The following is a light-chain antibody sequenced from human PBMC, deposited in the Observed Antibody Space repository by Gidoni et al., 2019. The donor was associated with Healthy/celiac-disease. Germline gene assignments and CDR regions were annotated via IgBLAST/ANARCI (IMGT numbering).Light chain of an antibody. CDR2: EVS. CDR1: SSDVGGYNY. CDR3: SSYTSSSTRV. V-gene: IGLV2-14*01. J-gene: IGLJ3*02. Sequence: SGSPGQSITISCTGTSSDVGGYNYVSWYQQHPGKAPKLMIYEVSNRPSGVSNRFSGSKSGNTASLTISGLQAEDEADYYCSSYTSSSTRVFGGGTKLTVL.